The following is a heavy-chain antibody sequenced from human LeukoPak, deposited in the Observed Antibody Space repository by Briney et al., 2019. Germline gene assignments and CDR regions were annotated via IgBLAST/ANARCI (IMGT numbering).Heavy chain of an antibody. V-gene: IGHV1-46*01. CDR2: IDPSGGTT. D-gene: IGHD2-2*01. CDR1: GYTFTSYS. J-gene: IGHJ6*02. CDR3: ARVATPSRNYYYYGMDV. Sequence: ASAKVSCKPSGYTFTSYSMHWVRQAPGQGLEWMGIIDPSGGTTRYAQKFQGRVTMTRDTSTSTVYMELSSLRSEDTAVYYCARVATPSRNYYYYGMDVWGQGTTVTVSS.